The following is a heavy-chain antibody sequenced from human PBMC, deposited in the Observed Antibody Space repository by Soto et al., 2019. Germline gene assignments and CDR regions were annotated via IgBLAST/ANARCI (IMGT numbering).Heavy chain of an antibody. Sequence: ASVKVSCKASGYTFTGYYMHWVRQAPGQGLEWMGWINPNSGGTNYAQKFQGWVTMTRDTSISTAYMELSRLRSDDTAVYYCAREGESIAARPAVGYYYYYYMDVWGKGTTVTVSS. CDR1: GYTFTGYY. J-gene: IGHJ6*03. CDR3: AREGESIAARPAVGYYYYYYMDV. V-gene: IGHV1-2*04. CDR2: INPNSGGT. D-gene: IGHD6-6*01.